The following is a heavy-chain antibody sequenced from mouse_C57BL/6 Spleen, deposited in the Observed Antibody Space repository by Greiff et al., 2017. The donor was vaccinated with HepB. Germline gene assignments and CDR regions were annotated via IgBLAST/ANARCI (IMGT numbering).Heavy chain of an antibody. D-gene: IGHD3-2*02. CDR3: ARQGQLRLYFDY. CDR2: IYPGDGDT. Sequence: VQLQQSGAELVKPGASVKISCKASGYAFSSYWMNWVKQRPGKGLEWIGQIYPGDGDTNYNGKFKGKATLTADKSSSTAYMQLSSLTSEDSAVYFCARQGQLRLYFDYWGQGTTLTVSS. V-gene: IGHV1-80*01. CDR1: GYAFSSYW. J-gene: IGHJ2*01.